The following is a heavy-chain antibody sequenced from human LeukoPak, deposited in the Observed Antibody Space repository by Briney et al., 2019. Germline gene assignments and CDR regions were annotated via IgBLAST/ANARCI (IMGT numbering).Heavy chain of an antibody. V-gene: IGHV3-74*01. Sequence: PGGSLRLSCTASGFSFSGHWMHWARQLPGKGLVWVSRISPTGSTTSYADSVKGRFTVSRDNSKNTLYLQMNSLRAEDTAVYYCARDRLDGYNPLDYWGQGTLVTVSS. D-gene: IGHD5-24*01. CDR3: ARDRLDGYNPLDY. J-gene: IGHJ4*02. CDR2: ISPTGSTT. CDR1: GFSFSGHW.